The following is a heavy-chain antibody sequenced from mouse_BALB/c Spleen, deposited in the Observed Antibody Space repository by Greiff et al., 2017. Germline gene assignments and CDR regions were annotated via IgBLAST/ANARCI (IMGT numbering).Heavy chain of an antibody. V-gene: IGHV5-17*02. CDR3: ARREGYDLFAY. J-gene: IGHJ3*01. Sequence: EVQVVESGGGLVQPGGSRKLSCAASGFTFSSFGMHWVRQAPEKGLEWVAYISSGSSTIYYADTVKGRFTISRDNPKNTLFLQMTSLRSEDTAMYYCARREGYDLFAYWGQGTLVTVSA. CDR1: GFTFSSFG. D-gene: IGHD2-2*01. CDR2: ISSGSSTI.